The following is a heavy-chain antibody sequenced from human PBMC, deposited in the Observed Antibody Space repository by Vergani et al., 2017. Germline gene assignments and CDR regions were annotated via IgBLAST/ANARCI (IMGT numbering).Heavy chain of an antibody. Sequence: QVQLVESGGGVVQPGTSLRLSCEASGFKFSQFGMHWVRQGPGKGLEWVSTLSASDRRTHYADSVKGRFTISRDNSKNTLFLHMNSLRPEDTAVYYCAKVGRSEVAGTFGAFDIWGQGTMVTVSS. J-gene: IGHJ3*02. CDR3: AKVGRSEVAGTFGAFDI. D-gene: IGHD6-19*01. V-gene: IGHV3-NL1*01. CDR1: GFKFSQFG. CDR2: LSASDRRT.